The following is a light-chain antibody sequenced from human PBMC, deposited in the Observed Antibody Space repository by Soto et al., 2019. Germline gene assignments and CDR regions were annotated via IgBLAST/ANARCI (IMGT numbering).Light chain of an antibody. CDR1: SGHSSYA. CDR2: LSSDGSH. CDR3: QTWHIGARVV. J-gene: IGLJ2*01. Sequence: QSVLTQSPSASASLGASVKLTCTLSSGHSSYAIAWHQQQPEKGPRYLMKLSSDGSHSKGDGIPDRFSGSSSGDERYLTISSLQSEDEDDYHCQTWHIGARVVFGGGTKLTVL. V-gene: IGLV4-69*01.